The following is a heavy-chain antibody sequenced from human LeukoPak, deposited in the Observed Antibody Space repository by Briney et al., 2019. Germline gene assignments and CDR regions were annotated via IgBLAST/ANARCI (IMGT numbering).Heavy chain of an antibody. CDR2: IAASGTT. V-gene: IGHV4-4*08. CDR3: ARFPYFEGFDY. J-gene: IGHJ4*02. D-gene: IGHD3-9*01. CDR1: GDSIESYY. Sequence: SETLSLTCSVSGDSIESYYWSWIRQPPGKGLEFIGCIAASGTTKHNPSLKSRVTLSMDTSKNQFSLKLRSVTAADTAVYFCARFPYFEGFDYWGQGTQVIVSS.